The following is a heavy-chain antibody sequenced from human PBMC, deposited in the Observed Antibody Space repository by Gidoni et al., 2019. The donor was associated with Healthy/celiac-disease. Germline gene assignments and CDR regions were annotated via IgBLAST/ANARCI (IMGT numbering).Heavy chain of an antibody. J-gene: IGHJ4*02. CDR1: GFTFRSYA. Sequence: EVQLVESGGGLVQPGGSLSLSCSASGFTFRSYAMHWVRQAPGKGLEYVSAISSNGGSTYYADSVKGRFTISRDNSKNTLYLQMSSLRAEDTAVYYCVKVASIAVAGTAGFPIWGQGTLVTVSS. CDR3: VKVASIAVAGTAGFPI. CDR2: ISSNGGST. D-gene: IGHD6-19*01. V-gene: IGHV3-64D*06.